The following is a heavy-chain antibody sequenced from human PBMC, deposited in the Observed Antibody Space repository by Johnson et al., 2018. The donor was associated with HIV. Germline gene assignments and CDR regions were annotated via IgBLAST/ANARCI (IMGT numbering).Heavy chain of an antibody. J-gene: IGHJ3*02. CDR3: AKDNGKYYYGSGSLDAFDI. CDR2: ISGSGGST. V-gene: IGHV3-23*04. D-gene: IGHD3-10*01. CDR1: GFTFSSYA. Sequence: MLLVESGGGLVKPGGSLRLSCAASGFTFSSYAMSWVRQAPGKGLEWVSAISGSGGSTYYADSVKGRFTISRDNSKNTPYLQMNSLRTEDTALYFCAKDNGKYYYGSGSLDAFDIWGQGTMVTVSS.